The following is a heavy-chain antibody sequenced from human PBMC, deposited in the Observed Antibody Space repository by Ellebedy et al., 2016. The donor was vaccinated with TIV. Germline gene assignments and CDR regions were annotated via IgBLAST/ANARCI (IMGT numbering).Heavy chain of an antibody. V-gene: IGHV4-31*03. CDR2: IYYSGTT. D-gene: IGHD6-6*01. J-gene: IGHJ4*02. CDR1: GGSISSAAYY. Sequence: MPSETLSLTCTVSGGSISSAAYYWTWIRQHPGKGLEWIGYIYYSGTTYYNPSLKSRVPMSVDTSKSQFSLKLSSLTAADTAIYYCARATYSTSSVFDYWGQGTLVTVSS. CDR3: ARATYSTSSVFDY.